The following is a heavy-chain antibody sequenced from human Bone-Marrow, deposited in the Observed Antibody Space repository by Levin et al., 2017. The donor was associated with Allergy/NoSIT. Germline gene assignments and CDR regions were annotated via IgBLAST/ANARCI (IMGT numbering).Heavy chain of an antibody. V-gene: IGHV3-74*01. CDR3: ARELVTLTTRGFHYYSHLDV. Sequence: GESLKISCEASRFNFKSYWMQWVRQAPGKGLMWVSRISGDASAISYADSVEGRFTVSRDNVRDTLYLQMSSLTVDDTAVYYCARELVTLTTRGFHYYSHLDVWGPGTTV. D-gene: IGHD4-17*01. J-gene: IGHJ6*02. CDR2: ISGDASAI. CDR1: RFNFKSYW.